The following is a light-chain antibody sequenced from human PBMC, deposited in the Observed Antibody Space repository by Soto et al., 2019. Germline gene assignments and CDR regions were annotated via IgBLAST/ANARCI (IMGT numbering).Light chain of an antibody. CDR1: SSNIGINT. CDR3: GTWDSSLSVVV. CDR2: SNN. Sequence: QSVLTQPPSASGTPGQRVTISCSGSSSNIGINTVNWYQQLPGTAPKLLIYSNNQRPSGVPDRFSGSKSGTSASLGITGLQTGDEADYYCGTWDSSLSVVVFGGGTKVTVL. V-gene: IGLV1-44*01. J-gene: IGLJ2*01.